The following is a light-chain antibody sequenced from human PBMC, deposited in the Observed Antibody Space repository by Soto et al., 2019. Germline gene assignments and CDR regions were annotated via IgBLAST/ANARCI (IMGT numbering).Light chain of an antibody. CDR1: QDVMYA. Sequence: EIVLTQSPAALSVSPGGRATLSCRASQDVMYALAWYQQKPGQAPRLLVYGASTRATDSPPRFRGSGSGREFRLTIRSLHSKDFATYDCHQYRSWPRTFGQGSRVEIK. CDR2: GAS. CDR3: HQYRSWPRT. J-gene: IGKJ1*01. V-gene: IGKV3-15*01.